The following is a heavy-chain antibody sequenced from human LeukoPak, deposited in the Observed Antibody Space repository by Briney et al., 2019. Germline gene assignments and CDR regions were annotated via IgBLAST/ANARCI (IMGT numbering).Heavy chain of an antibody. CDR3: AWGSPSRAVHFLDI. CDR1: GFTFSGDA. J-gene: IGHJ3*02. CDR2: ISSSGGSP. V-gene: IGHV3-23*01. D-gene: IGHD3-16*01. Sequence: VGTLSPSCAPSGFTFSGDAISSVPQTPGKRVEWGSAISSSGGSPNYADPAKGRFTIYRDHSKTPLHRQMNSLRAEDTAVYYCAWGSPSRAVHFLDIWGQGTMVTVSS.